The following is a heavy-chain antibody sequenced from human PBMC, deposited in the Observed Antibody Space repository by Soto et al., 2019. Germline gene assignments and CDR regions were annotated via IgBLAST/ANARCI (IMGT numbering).Heavy chain of an antibody. D-gene: IGHD3-22*01. V-gene: IGHV1-69*08. CDR3: ARDVYDSSGSPD. CDR1: GGTFSSYT. CDR2: IIPILGIA. Sequence: QVQLVQSGAEVKKPGSSVKVSCKASGGTFSSYTISWVRQAPGQGLEWMGRIIPILGIANYAQKFQGRVTITADKSTSTAYMELSSLRSEDTAVYYCARDVYDSSGSPDWGQGTLVTVSS. J-gene: IGHJ4*02.